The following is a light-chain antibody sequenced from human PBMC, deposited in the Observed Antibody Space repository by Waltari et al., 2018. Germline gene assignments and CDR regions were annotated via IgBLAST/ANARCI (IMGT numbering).Light chain of an antibody. Sequence: SYVLTQPPSLSVAPGETARITCGGNNIGTNSVHWYRQKPGQAPVLVISYDSDRPSGIPERFSGSNSGDTATLTISRVEAGDEADYYCQVWDANNEPGLFGTGTEVTV. CDR2: YDS. CDR3: QVWDANNEPGL. CDR1: NIGTNS. V-gene: IGLV3-21*01. J-gene: IGLJ1*01.